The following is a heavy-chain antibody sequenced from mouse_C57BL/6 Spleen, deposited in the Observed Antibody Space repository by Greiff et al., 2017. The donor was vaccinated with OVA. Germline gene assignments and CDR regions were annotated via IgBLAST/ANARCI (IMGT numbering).Heavy chain of an antibody. CDR1: GFTIKNTY. CDR3: ARAGAQATRAWFAY. CDR2: IDPANGNT. V-gene: IGHV14-3*01. D-gene: IGHD3-2*02. J-gene: IGHJ3*01. Sequence: EVQLQQSVAELVRPGASVKLSCTASGFTIKNTYMHWVKQRPEQGLEWIGRIDPANGNTKYAPKFQGKATLTADTSSNTAYLQLSRLTAEDAAIYYCARAGAQATRAWFAYWGQGTLVTVSA.